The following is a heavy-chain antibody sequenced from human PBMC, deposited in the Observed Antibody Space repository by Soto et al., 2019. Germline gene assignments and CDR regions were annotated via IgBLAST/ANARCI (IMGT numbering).Heavy chain of an antibody. Sequence: SVPLSVTCPVAGGYITSSSCYCGRKRQPPGKGLEWIGYIYHSGSTYYNPSLKSRVTISVDRSKNQFSLKLSSVTAADTAVYYCARGPSGYSLAGGMDVWGQGTTVTVSS. CDR3: ARGPSGYSLAGGMDV. V-gene: IGHV4-39*07. CDR1: GGYITSSSCY. D-gene: IGHD5-18*01. J-gene: IGHJ6*02. CDR2: IYHSGST.